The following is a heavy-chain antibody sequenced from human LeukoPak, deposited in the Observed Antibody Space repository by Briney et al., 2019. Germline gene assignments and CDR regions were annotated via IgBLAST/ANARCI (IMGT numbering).Heavy chain of an antibody. CDR3: ASERWLQY. V-gene: IGHV3-74*01. J-gene: IGHJ4*02. D-gene: IGHD5-24*01. CDR2: INNDGSST. CDR1: GFTFSRYW. Sequence: GGSLRLSCAASGFTFSRYWMHWVRQAPGKGLVWVSRINNDGSSTNYANSVKGRFTISRDNAKNTLYLQMNSLRAEDTGVYYCASERWLQYWGQGTLVTVSS.